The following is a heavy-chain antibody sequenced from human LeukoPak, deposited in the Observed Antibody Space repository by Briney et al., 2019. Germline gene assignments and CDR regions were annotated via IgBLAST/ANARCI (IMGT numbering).Heavy chain of an antibody. Sequence: ASVKVSCKASGYTFTGYYMHWVRQAPGQGLEWMGRINPNSGGTNYAQKFQDRVTMIRDTSISTAYMELSRLRSDDTAVYYCARDKAVVAATFWFDPWGQGTLVTVSS. CDR1: GYTFTGYY. V-gene: IGHV1-2*06. CDR3: ARDKAVVAATFWFDP. J-gene: IGHJ5*02. D-gene: IGHD2-15*01. CDR2: INPNSGGT.